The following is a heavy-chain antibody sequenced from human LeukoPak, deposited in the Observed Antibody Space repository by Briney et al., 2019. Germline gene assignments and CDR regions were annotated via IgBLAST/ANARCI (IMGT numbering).Heavy chain of an antibody. CDR3: ARDDYGDYTRRFDP. D-gene: IGHD4-17*01. V-gene: IGHV4-39*07. CDR2: SYYSGST. CDR1: GGSISSSSYY. Sequence: PSETLPLTCTVSGGSISSSSYYWGWIRQPPGKGLEWIGSSYYSGSTHYNTSLKSRVTISVDTSKNQFSLKLSSVTAADTAVYYCARDDYGDYTRRFDPWGQGTQVTVSS. J-gene: IGHJ5*02.